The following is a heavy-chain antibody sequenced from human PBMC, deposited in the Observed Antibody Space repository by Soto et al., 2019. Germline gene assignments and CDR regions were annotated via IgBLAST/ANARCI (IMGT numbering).Heavy chain of an antibody. V-gene: IGHV3-7*01. J-gene: IGHJ6*02. CDR1: EFTFDKYY. Sequence: GGSLRLSCTASEFTFDKYYMTWVRQAPGKGPEWVANIKPDGSEQYYVDSVKGRFTISRDNANNSLYLQMNSLRAEDTAVYFCARGHWNYYYDFDVWGQGTTVTVSS. CDR2: IKPDGSEQ. CDR3: ARGHWNYYYDFDV. D-gene: IGHD1-1*01.